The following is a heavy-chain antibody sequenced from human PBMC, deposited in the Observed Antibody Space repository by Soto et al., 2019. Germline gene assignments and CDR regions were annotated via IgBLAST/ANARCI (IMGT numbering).Heavy chain of an antibody. J-gene: IGHJ5*02. D-gene: IGHD3-3*01. Sequence: QLQLQESGPGLVKPSETLSLTCTVSGGSISSSSYYWGWIRQPPGKGLEWIGSIYYSGSTYYNPSLKSRVTISVDTSKNQFSLKLSSVTAADTAVYYCAATWSGYYMVDPWGQGTLVTVSS. CDR2: IYYSGST. V-gene: IGHV4-39*01. CDR3: AATWSGYYMVDP. CDR1: GGSISSSSYY.